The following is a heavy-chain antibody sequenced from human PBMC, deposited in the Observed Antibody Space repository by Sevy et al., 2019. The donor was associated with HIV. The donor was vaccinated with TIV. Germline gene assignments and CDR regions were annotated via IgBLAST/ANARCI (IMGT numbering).Heavy chain of an antibody. J-gene: IGHJ4*02. CDR1: TGSITSYW. D-gene: IGHD1-26*01. CDR3: AGENAWGRGYS. Sequence: SETLSLTCTVSTGSITSYWWTWIRQPPGKGLEWIANIHHNRNTNYNPSLKSRVTISVDTSKNQFSLRLSSVTAADTAMYYCAGENAWGRGYSWGQGTLVTVSS. V-gene: IGHV4-59*08. CDR2: IHHNRNT.